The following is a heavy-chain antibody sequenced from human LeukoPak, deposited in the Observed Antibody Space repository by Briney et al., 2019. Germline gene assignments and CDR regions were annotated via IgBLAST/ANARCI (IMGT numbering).Heavy chain of an antibody. V-gene: IGHV1-2*06. J-gene: IGHJ4*02. CDR3: ARDYYYYDSSGYYYIPYYFDY. CDR2: INPNSGGT. D-gene: IGHD3-22*01. CDR1: GYTFTGYY. Sequence: GASVKGSCKASGYTFTGYYMHLVRQAPGQGLEWMGRINPNSGGTNYAQKFQGRVTMTRDTSISTAYMELSRLRSDDTAVYYCARDYYYYDSSGYYYIPYYFDYWGQGALVTVSS.